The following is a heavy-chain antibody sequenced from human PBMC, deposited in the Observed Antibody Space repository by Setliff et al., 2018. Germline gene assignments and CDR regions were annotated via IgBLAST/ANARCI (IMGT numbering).Heavy chain of an antibody. V-gene: IGHV4-4*08. J-gene: IGHJ5*01. CDR3: ARAPSKVQFDS. Sequence: SETLSLTCNVSGDSINENHWTWIRQPPGKGLEWIGYIYTSGSTNYNPSLKSRVTISVDMSKNQFSLKLSSVTAADTAVYYCARAPSKVQFDSWGRGILVTVSS. D-gene: IGHD4-4*01. CDR1: GDSINENH. CDR2: IYTSGST.